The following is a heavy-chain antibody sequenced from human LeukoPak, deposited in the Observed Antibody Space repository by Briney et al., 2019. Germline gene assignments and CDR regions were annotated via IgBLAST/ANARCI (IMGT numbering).Heavy chain of an antibody. D-gene: IGHD6-19*01. CDR1: GFTFSSYA. J-gene: IGHJ4*02. CDR3: AKDRHPYSSGWFYFDY. CDR2: ISYDGSNK. V-gene: IGHV3-30*04. Sequence: PGGSLRLSCAASGFTFSSYAMHWVRQAPGKGLEWVAVISYDGSNKYYADSVKGRFTISRDNSKNTLYLQMNSLRAEDTAVYYCAKDRHPYSSGWFYFDYWGQGTLVTVSS.